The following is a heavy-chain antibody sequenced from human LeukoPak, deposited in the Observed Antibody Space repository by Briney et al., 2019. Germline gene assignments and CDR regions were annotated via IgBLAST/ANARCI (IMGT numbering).Heavy chain of an antibody. V-gene: IGHV3-30-3*01. CDR3: ARDGSSTWYKGDGLDY. CDR1: GFTFSTYY. Sequence: GGSLRLSCAASGFTFSTYYMNWVRQAPGKGLEWVAVISYDGSNKYYADSVKGRFTISRDNVKNTLYLQMNSLRAEDTAVYYCARDGSSTWYKGDGLDYWGQGTLVTVSS. J-gene: IGHJ4*02. CDR2: ISYDGSNK. D-gene: IGHD6-13*01.